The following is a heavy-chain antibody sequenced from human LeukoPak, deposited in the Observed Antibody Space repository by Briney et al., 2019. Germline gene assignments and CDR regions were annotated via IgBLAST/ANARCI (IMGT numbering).Heavy chain of an antibody. D-gene: IGHD4-17*01. Sequence: GSLRLSCAASGFTFSDYYMSWIRQAPGKGLEWVSYISSSGSTIYYADSVKGRFTISRDNAKNSLYLQMNSLRAEDTAVYYCARSYGDYEFIVYYYGMDVWGQGTTVTVSS. J-gene: IGHJ6*02. V-gene: IGHV3-11*01. CDR2: ISSSGSTI. CDR3: ARSYGDYEFIVYYYGMDV. CDR1: GFTFSDYY.